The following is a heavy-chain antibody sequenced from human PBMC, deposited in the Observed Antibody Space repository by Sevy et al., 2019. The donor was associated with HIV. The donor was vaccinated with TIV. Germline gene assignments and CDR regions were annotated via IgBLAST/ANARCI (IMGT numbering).Heavy chain of an antibody. CDR3: ASEGGSSEFGFYFDI. V-gene: IGHV4-59*13. Sequence: SETLSLTCNISGGSISNYYWCWLRQPPGKGLEWIGYMYYSVRTNYNPSLKSRVTISLDTSKNHFSLKLSSVTAADTAVYYCASEGGSSEFGFYFDIWGQGTMVTVSS. CDR1: GGSISNYY. CDR2: MYYSVRT. D-gene: IGHD6-13*01. J-gene: IGHJ3*02.